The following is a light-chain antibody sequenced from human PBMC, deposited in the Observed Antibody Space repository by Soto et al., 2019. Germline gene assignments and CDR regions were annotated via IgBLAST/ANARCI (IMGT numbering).Light chain of an antibody. CDR1: SSDVGDYNY. Sequence: QSVLTQPASISGSPGQSITISCTGTSSDVGDYNYVSWYQHHPGKAPKVMIYEVTNRPSGVSNRFSGSKSGNTASLTISGLQAEDEAVYYCSSFTSTSTLVFGTGTKSPS. V-gene: IGLV2-14*01. CDR3: SSFTSTSTLV. J-gene: IGLJ1*01. CDR2: EVT.